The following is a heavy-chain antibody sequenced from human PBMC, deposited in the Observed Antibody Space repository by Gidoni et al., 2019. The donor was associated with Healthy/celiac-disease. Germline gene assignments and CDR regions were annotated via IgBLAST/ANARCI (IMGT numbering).Heavy chain of an antibody. D-gene: IGHD3-10*01. Sequence: DGLEWIGEINHSGSTNYNPSLKSRVTISVDTSKNQFSLKLSSVTAADTAVYYCARGDIMVRGVIRYWGQGTLVTVSS. V-gene: IGHV4-34*01. CDR2: INHSGST. J-gene: IGHJ4*02. CDR3: ARGDIMVRGVIRY.